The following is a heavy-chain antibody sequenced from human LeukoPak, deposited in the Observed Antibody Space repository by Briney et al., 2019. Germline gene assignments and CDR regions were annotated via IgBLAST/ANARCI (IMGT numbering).Heavy chain of an antibody. CDR3: ARDSTPYDSSGYCYDY. D-gene: IGHD3-22*01. CDR1: GFTFSAYS. Sequence: KPGGSLRLSCAASGFTFSAYSMNWVRQAPGKGLEWVSSISTGSSYIYYADSVKGRFTISRENAKNSLYLQMNSLRAEDTAVYYCARDSTPYDSSGYCYDYWGQGTLDTVSS. J-gene: IGHJ4*02. CDR2: ISTGSSYI. V-gene: IGHV3-21*01.